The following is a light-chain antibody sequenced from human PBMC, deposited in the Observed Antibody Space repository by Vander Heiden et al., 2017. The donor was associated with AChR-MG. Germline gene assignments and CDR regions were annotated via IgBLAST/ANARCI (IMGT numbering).Light chain of an antibody. Sequence: EIVMTQSPATLSVSPGERATLSCRASQSVSSNLAWYQQKPGQAPRLLIYGASTRATGIPARCSGSGSGTEFTLTISSLQSEDFAVYYCQQDKNWPPITFGQGTRLEIK. CDR2: GAS. J-gene: IGKJ5*01. CDR1: QSVSSN. V-gene: IGKV3-15*01. CDR3: QQDKNWPPIT.